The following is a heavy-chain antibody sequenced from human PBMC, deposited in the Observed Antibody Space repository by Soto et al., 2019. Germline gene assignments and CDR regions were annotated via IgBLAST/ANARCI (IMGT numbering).Heavy chain of an antibody. V-gene: IGHV4-59*01. Sequence: SETLSLTCTVSGGSISSYYWSWIRQPPGKGLEWIGYIYYSGSTNYNPSLKSRVTISVDTSKNQFSLKLSSVTAADTAVYYCARDRWYGDYAYFDYWGQGTLVTVSS. J-gene: IGHJ4*02. D-gene: IGHD4-17*01. CDR3: ARDRWYGDYAYFDY. CDR2: IYYSGST. CDR1: GGSISSYY.